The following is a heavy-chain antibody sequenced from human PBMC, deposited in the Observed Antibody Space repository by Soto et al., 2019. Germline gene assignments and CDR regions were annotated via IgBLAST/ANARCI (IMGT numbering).Heavy chain of an antibody. CDR2: ISAYNGNT. CDR1: GYTFTSYG. J-gene: IGHJ6*02. CDR3: ARDPDKYSSSSEVGV. Sequence: ASVKVSCKASGYTFTSYGISWVRQAPGQGLEWVGWISAYNGNTNYAQKLQGRVTMTTDTSTSTAYMELRSLRSDDTAVYYCARDPDKYSSSSEVGVWGQGTTVTVSS. V-gene: IGHV1-18*01. D-gene: IGHD6-6*01.